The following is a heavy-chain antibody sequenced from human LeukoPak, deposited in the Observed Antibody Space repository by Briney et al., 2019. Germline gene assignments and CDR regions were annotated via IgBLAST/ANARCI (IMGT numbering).Heavy chain of an antibody. J-gene: IGHJ4*02. CDR3: ASGIAVAGTWVY. D-gene: IGHD6-19*01. V-gene: IGHV3-33*01. CDR1: GFIFSSYG. Sequence: GGSLRLSCAASGFIFSSYGMHWVRQAPGKGLEWVAVIWYDGSKTYYADSVQGRFTVSRDNSKNTLYLQMSSLRDDDTAVYYCASGIAVAGTWVYWGQGTLVTVSS. CDR2: IWYDGSKT.